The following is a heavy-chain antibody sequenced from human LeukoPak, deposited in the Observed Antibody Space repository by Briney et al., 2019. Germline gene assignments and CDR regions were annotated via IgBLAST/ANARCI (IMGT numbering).Heavy chain of an antibody. J-gene: IGHJ4*02. V-gene: IGHV4-59*01. CDR1: GGSISSYY. CDR3: ARGHGGQYYYDSSGYHPFDY. CDR2: IHYSGST. Sequence: SETLSLTCTVSGGSISSYYWSWIRQPPGKGLEWIGYIHYSGSTNYNPSLESRVTISVDTSKNQFSLKLSSVTAADTAVYYCARGHGGQYYYDSSGYHPFDYWGQGTLVTVSS. D-gene: IGHD3-22*01.